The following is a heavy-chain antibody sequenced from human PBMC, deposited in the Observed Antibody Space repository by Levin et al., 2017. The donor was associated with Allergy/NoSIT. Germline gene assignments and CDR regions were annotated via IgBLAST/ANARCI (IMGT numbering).Heavy chain of an antibody. D-gene: IGHD6-19*01. J-gene: IGHJ6*02. V-gene: IGHV4-59*01. Sequence: SETLSLTCTVSGGSISSYYWSWIRQPPGKGLEWIGYIYYSGSTNYNPSLKSRVTISVDTSKNQFSLKLSSVTAADTAVYYCARSSGWLYYYYYGMDVWGQGTTVTVSS. CDR1: GGSISSYY. CDR3: ARSSGWLYYYYYGMDV. CDR2: IYYSGST.